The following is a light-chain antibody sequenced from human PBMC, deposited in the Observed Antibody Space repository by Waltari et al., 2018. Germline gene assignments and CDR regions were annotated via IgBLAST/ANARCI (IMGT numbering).Light chain of an antibody. Sequence: DIQMTQSPPTLSASVGDRVLSSCRASQSISKWLAWYQQKPGKAPKLLTYKASTLESGVPSRFSGSGSGTEFTLTISSLQPEDFATYYCQQYNSYSLLSFGGGTKVEIK. CDR2: KAS. V-gene: IGKV1-5*03. CDR3: QQYNSYSLLS. J-gene: IGKJ4*01. CDR1: QSISKW.